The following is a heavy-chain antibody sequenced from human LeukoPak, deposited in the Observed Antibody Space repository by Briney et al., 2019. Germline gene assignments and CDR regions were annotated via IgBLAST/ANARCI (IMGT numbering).Heavy chain of an antibody. CDR2: IIPIFGTA. V-gene: IGHV1-69*13. J-gene: IGHJ5*02. CDR3: ARGQQLAPGWFDP. CDR1: GGTFSSYA. Sequence: ASVKVSCKASGGTFSSYAISWVRQAPGQGLEWMGGIIPIFGTANYAQKFQGRVTITADESTSTAYVELSSLRSEDTAVYYCARGQQLAPGWFDPWGQGTLVTVSS. D-gene: IGHD6-13*01.